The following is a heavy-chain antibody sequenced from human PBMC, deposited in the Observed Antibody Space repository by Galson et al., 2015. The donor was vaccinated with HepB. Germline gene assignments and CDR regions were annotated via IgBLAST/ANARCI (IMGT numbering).Heavy chain of an antibody. CDR2: IISTTDVGTT. V-gene: IGHV3-15*07. D-gene: IGHD2-2*01. CDR3: TDIVVEIDGYGYYYYMDV. J-gene: IGHJ6*03. CDR1: GFTFSNAW. Sequence: SLRLSCAAYGFTFSNAWINWVRQAPVKRLEWVGRIISTTDVGTTDKAAAVKCRFTISRDDSKNTVYLQLNSLKSEDAAVYYCTDIVVEIDGYGYYYYMDVWGKGTTVTVSS.